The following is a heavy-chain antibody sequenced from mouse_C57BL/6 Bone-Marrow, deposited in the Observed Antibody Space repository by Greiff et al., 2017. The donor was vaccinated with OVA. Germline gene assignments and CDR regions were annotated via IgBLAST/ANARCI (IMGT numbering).Heavy chain of an antibody. D-gene: IGHD2-3*01. CDR3: ERPGYYFAWFAY. Sequence: QVQLQQPGAELVKPGASVKLSCKASGYTFTSYWMHWVKQRPGQGLEWIGMIHPNSGSTNYNEKFKSKATLTVDKSASTVYMQLRSLTSVDSAVYYCERPGYYFAWFAYWGQGTLVTVSA. J-gene: IGHJ3*01. CDR2: IHPNSGST. V-gene: IGHV1-64*01. CDR1: GYTFTSYW.